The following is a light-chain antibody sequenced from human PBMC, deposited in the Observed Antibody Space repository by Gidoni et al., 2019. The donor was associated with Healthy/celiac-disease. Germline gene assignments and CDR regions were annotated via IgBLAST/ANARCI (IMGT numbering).Light chain of an antibody. CDR3: CSYAGSSTWV. CDR2: EGS. Sequence: QSALTQPPSQSGSPGQSITISCTGTSSDVGSYNLVSWYQQHPGKAPKLMIYEGSKRPSGVSNRFSGSKSGNTASLTISGLQAEDEADYYCCSYAGSSTWVFGGGTKLTVL. CDR1: SSDVGSYNL. J-gene: IGLJ3*02. V-gene: IGLV2-23*01.